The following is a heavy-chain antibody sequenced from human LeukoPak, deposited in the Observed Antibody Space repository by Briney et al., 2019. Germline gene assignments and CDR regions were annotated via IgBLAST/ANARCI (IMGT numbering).Heavy chain of an antibody. CDR2: INPNSGGT. CDR3: AREDSSGYYVDY. V-gene: IGHV1-2*02. CDR1: GYTFTGYY. Sequence: ASVKVSCKASGYTFTGYYMHWVRQAPGQGFEWMGWINPNSGGTNYAQKFQGRVTMTRDTSISTAYMELSRLRSDDTAVYYCAREDSSGYYVDYWGQGTLVTVSS. D-gene: IGHD3-22*01. J-gene: IGHJ4*02.